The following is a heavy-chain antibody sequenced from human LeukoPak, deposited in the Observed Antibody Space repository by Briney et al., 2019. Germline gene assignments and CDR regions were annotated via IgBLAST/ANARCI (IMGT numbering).Heavy chain of an antibody. V-gene: IGHV4-4*07. Sequence: SETLSLTCTVSGGSISSYYWSWIRQPPGKGLEWIGRIHTSGSTNYNPSLKSRVTMSLDTSKNQFSLKLSSVTAADTAVYYCHMYYYDSSGYYFVYWGQGTLVTVSS. CDR2: IHTSGST. CDR3: HMYYYDSSGYYFVY. J-gene: IGHJ4*02. D-gene: IGHD3-22*01. CDR1: GGSISSYY.